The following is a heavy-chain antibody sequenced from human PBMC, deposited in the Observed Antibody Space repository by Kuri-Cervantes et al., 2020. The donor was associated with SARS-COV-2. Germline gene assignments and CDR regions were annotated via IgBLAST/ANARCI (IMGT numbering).Heavy chain of an antibody. CDR2: IYYSGST. J-gene: IGHJ4*02. Sequence: SETLSLTCTVSGGSISSYYWSWIRQPPGKGLEWIGYIYYSGSTNYNPSLKSRVTISVDTSKNQFSLKLSSVTAADTAVYYCATGGYCSTTSCLGDYWGQGTLVTVSS. CDR3: ATGGYCSTTSCLGDY. V-gene: IGHV4-59*08. D-gene: IGHD2-2*01. CDR1: GGSISSYY.